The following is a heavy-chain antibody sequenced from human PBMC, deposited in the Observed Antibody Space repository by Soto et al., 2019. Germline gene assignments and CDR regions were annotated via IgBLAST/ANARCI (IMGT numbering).Heavy chain of an antibody. D-gene: IGHD5-12*01. CDR2: IGTAGDT. CDR3: ASAWYSGYDFSLDRYYYYGMDV. V-gene: IGHV3-13*01. CDR1: GFTFSSYD. J-gene: IGHJ6*02. Sequence: GGSLRLSCAASGFTFSSYDMHWVRQATGKGLEWVSAIGTAGDTYCPDSVKSRFTISRENAKNSLYLKMNSMRAKDTAVYYCASAWYSGYDFSLDRYYYYGMDVWGQGTTVTVSS.